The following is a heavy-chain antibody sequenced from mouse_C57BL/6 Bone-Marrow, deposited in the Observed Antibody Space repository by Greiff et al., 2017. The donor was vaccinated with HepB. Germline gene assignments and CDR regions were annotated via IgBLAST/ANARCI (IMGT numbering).Heavy chain of an antibody. J-gene: IGHJ3*01. V-gene: IGHV14-4*01. CDR1: GFNIKDYY. Sequence: VQLKQSGAELVRPGASVKLSCTASGFNIKDYYMHWVKQRPEQGLEWIGWIDPENGDTDYASKFQGKATVTADTSSNTAYLQLSSLTSEDTAVYYCTTWGGKAWFAYWGQGTLVTVSA. D-gene: IGHD1-1*02. CDR3: TTWGGKAWFAY. CDR2: IDPENGDT.